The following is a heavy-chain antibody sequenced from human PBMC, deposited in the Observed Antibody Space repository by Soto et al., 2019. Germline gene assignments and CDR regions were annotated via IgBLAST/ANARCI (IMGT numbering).Heavy chain of an antibody. D-gene: IGHD3-16*01. J-gene: IGHJ4*02. Sequence: SETLSLTCTVSGGSISSGDYYWSWIRQPPGKGLEWIGYVYYSGSTYYNPSLKSRVTISVDTSKNQFSLKLSSVTAADTAVYYCARDEGGGLRYWGQGTLVTVSS. CDR3: ARDEGGGLRY. CDR2: VYYSGST. V-gene: IGHV4-30-4*01. CDR1: GGSISSGDYY.